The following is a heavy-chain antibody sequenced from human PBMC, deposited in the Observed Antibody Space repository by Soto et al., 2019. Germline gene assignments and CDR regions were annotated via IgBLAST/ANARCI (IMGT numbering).Heavy chain of an antibody. CDR1: GFSFTSYT. V-gene: IGHV3-21*01. CDR2: ISAGGRSI. D-gene: IGHD3-10*01. Sequence: GGSLRLSCAASGFSFTSYTMNWVRQAPGKGLEWVASISAGGRSIYYADSLKGRSTVSRDNAKSSLYLQVNSLRAEDMAVYYCARSTPGNPFDIWGQGTMVTVSS. CDR3: ARSTPGNPFDI. J-gene: IGHJ3*02.